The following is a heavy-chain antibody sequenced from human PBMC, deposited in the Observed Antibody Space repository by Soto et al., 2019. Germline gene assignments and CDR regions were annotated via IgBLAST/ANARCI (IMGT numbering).Heavy chain of an antibody. J-gene: IGHJ4*02. Sequence: QLQLQESGSGLVKPSQTLSLTCAVSGGSISSGGYSWSWIRQPPGKGLEWSGYIYHSGSTYYNPSLKSRVTISVDRSTNQVSLELSCVTAEDTAVYYCARASTTVTTLDYWGQGTLVTVSS. CDR3: ARASTTVTTLDY. CDR2: IYHSGST. V-gene: IGHV4-30-2*01. CDR1: GGSISSGGYS. D-gene: IGHD4-17*01.